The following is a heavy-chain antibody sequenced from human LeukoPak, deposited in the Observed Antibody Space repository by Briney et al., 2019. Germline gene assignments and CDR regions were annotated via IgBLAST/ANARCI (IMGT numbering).Heavy chain of an antibody. CDR3: AKSSPILRYFDWLSGMDY. CDR2: ISFDGSDK. CDR1: GFTFRSYG. J-gene: IGHJ4*02. V-gene: IGHV3-30*18. Sequence: GGSLRLSRAASGFTFRSYGMHWVRQAPGKGLERAAVISFDGSDKYFADSVRGRFTISRDNSKNTLYLQMNSLRAEDTAVYYCAKSSPILRYFDWLSGMDYWGQGTLVTVSS. D-gene: IGHD3-9*01.